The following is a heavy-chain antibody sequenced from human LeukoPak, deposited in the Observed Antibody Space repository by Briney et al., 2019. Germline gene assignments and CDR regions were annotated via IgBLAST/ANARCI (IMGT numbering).Heavy chain of an antibody. CDR1: GGSISSYY. CDR2: IYYSGGT. CDR3: ARGHYYDSSGYYGGFDP. J-gene: IGHJ5*02. Sequence: ASETLSLTCTVSGGSISSYYWSWIRQPPGKGLEWIGYIYYSGGTNYNPSLKSRVTISVDTSKNQFSLKLSSVTAADTAVYYCARGHYYDSSGYYGGFDPWGQGTLVTVSS. V-gene: IGHV4-59*01. D-gene: IGHD3-22*01.